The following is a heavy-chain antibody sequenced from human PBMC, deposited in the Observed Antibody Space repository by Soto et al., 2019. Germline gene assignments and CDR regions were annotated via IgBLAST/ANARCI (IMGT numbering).Heavy chain of an antibody. Sequence: PSETLSLTCTVSGGPISSYYWSWIRQPPGKGLEWIGCVYYSGSTNYNPSLKSRVTISVDTSKNQFSLKLNSVTAADTAVYYCARVWYDSSGYYFDYWGQGTLVTVSS. CDR3: ARVWYDSSGYYFDY. V-gene: IGHV4-59*01. CDR2: VYYSGST. CDR1: GGPISSYY. D-gene: IGHD3-22*01. J-gene: IGHJ4*02.